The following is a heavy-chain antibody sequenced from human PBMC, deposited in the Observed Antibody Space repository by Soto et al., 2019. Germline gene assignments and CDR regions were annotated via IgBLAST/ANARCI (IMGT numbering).Heavy chain of an antibody. J-gene: IGHJ4*02. V-gene: IGHV1-69*02. CDR1: GDTFNFYT. CDR2: IIPMLGMS. CDR3: ATNYGSGSAHFDN. Sequence: QVQLVQSGAEVKKPGSSVKVSCTASGDTFNFYTISWVRQAPGQGLEWMGRIIPMLGMSNYAQNFQGRVTMIADKSTSTAYMELSSLRSEDTALYYCATNYGSGSAHFDNWCQGTLVTVSS. D-gene: IGHD3-10*01.